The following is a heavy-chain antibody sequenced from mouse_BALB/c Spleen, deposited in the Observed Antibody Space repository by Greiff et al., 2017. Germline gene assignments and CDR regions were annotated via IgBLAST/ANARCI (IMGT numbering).Heavy chain of an antibody. V-gene: IGHV5-17*02. Sequence: EVQGVESGGGLVQPGGSRKLSCAASGFTFSSFGMHWVRQAPEKGLEWVAYISSGSSTIYYADTVKGRFTISRDNPKNTLFLQMTSLRSEDTAMYYCARSPPRATYYFDYWGQGTTLTVSS. D-gene: IGHD3-1*01. CDR3: ARSPPRATYYFDY. J-gene: IGHJ2*01. CDR2: ISSGSSTI. CDR1: GFTFSSFG.